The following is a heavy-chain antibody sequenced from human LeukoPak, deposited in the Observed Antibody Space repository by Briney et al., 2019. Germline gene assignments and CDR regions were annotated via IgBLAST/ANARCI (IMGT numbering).Heavy chain of an antibody. D-gene: IGHD1-26*01. Sequence: SETLSLTCAVSGGSVSGYYWSWIRQPPGKGLEWIGEINHSGSTNYNPSLKSRVTISVDTSKNQFSLKLSSVTAADTAVYYCARGPPTTALTYFQHWGQGTLVTVSS. CDR3: ARGPPTTALTYFQH. J-gene: IGHJ1*01. V-gene: IGHV4-34*01. CDR1: GGSVSGYY. CDR2: INHSGST.